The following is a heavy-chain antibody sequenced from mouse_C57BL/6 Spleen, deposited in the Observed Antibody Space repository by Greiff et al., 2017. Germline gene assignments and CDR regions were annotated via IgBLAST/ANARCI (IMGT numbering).Heavy chain of an antibody. V-gene: IGHV1-50*01. CDR3: ARDSSGPAWFAY. CDR2: IVPSDSYT. Sequence: QVQLQQPGAELVKPGASVKLSCKASGYTFTSYWMQWVKQRPGQGLEWIGEIVPSDSYTNYTQKFKGKATLTVDTSSSTAYMQLSSLTSEDSAVYYCARDSSGPAWFAYWGQGTLVTVSA. CDR1: GYTFTSYW. J-gene: IGHJ3*01. D-gene: IGHD3-2*02.